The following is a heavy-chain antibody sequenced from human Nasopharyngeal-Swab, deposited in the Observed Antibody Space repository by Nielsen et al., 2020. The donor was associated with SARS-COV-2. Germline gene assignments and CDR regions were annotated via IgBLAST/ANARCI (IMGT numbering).Heavy chain of an antibody. J-gene: IGHJ5*02. V-gene: IGHV3-7*01. CDR3: AREAATRPTNWFDP. Sequence: WIRQPPGKGLEWVANIKQDRSEKYYVDSVKGRFTISRDNAKNSLYLQMNSLRAEDTAVYYCAREAATRPTNWFDPWGQGTLVTVSS. D-gene: IGHD2-15*01. CDR2: IKQDRSEK.